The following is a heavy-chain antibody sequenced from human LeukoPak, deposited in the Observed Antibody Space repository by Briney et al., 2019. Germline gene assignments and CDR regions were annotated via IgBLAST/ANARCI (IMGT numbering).Heavy chain of an antibody. D-gene: IGHD3-9*01. V-gene: IGHV4-59*01. Sequence: SETLSLTCTVSSGSISSYYWSWVRQPPGKGLEWIGYIYYTGSTSYNPSLMNRVTMSVDTSKNQFSLKLTSVTAADTAVYYCARGTLTSEYFAFWGQGTLVTVSS. CDR2: IYYTGST. CDR3: ARGTLTSEYFAF. CDR1: SGSISSYY. J-gene: IGHJ4*02.